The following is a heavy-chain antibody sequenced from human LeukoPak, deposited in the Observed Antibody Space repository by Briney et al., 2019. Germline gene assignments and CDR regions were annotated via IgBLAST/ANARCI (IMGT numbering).Heavy chain of an antibody. V-gene: IGHV4-39*01. CDR2: IYYRGTT. CDR3: ARRRVDNRSGWYFDF. J-gene: IGHJ4*02. D-gene: IGHD6-25*01. Sequence: SETLSLTCTVSGGSISSSSYYWGWIRQPPGKGLEWIGSIYYRGTTYYNPSLKSRVTISVDTSKNEFSLKLTSVTAADTAVYYCARRRVDNRSGWYFDFWGQGTLVTVSS. CDR1: GGSISSSSYY.